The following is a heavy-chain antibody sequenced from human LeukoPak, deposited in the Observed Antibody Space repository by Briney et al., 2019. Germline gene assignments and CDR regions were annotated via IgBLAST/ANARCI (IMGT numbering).Heavy chain of an antibody. V-gene: IGHV3-15*01. CDR2: IKSKTDGGTT. CDR3: TTEYGSGWFYYFDY. D-gene: IGHD6-19*01. Sequence: GGSLRLSCAASGFTFSNAWMSWVRQAPGKGLEWVGRIKSKTDGGTTHYAAPVQGRFTISRDDSKSTLYLRMNSLKTEDTAVYYCTTEYGSGWFYYFDYWGQGTLVTVSS. CDR1: GFTFSNAW. J-gene: IGHJ4*02.